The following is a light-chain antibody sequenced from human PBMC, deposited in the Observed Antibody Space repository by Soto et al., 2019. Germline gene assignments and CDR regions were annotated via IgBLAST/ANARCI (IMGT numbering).Light chain of an antibody. CDR3: FSYTANDNWV. CDR1: SSDVGGSKY. CDR2: AVR. Sequence: QSALTQPASVSGSPGQSITISCTGSSSDVGGSKYVSWYQQHPGKAPKIIISAVRQRPSGVPDRFSGSKSGNTASLTISGLQADDEADYFCFSYTANDNWVFGGGTKLTVL. V-gene: IGLV2-14*03. J-gene: IGLJ3*02.